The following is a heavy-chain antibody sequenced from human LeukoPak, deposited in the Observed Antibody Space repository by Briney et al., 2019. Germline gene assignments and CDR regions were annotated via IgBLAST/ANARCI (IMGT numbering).Heavy chain of an antibody. CDR2: SYYSGTT. D-gene: IGHD5-18*01. V-gene: IGHV4-39*01. CDR1: GGSISSSSYY. Sequence: SETLSLTCTVSGGSISSSSYYWGWIRQPPGKGREWIGRSYYSGTTSYNPSLKSRVTISVDPSKTQFSLKLSSVTAADTAVYYCARQYSYGLNYYYYYMDVWGKGTTVTVSS. CDR3: ARQYSYGLNYYYYYMDV. J-gene: IGHJ6*03.